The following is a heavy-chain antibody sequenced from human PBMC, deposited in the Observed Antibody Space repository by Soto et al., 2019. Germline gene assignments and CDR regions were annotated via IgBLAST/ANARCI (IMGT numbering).Heavy chain of an antibody. CDR1: GFTFSSYG. CDR2: ISYDGSNK. D-gene: IGHD3-16*01. J-gene: IGHJ4*02. CDR3: AILPWGTTHYYFDY. Sequence: QVQLVESGGGVVQPGRSLRLSCAASGFTFSSYGMHWVRQAPGKGLEWVAVISYDGSNKYYADPVKGRFTISRDNSKNTLYLQMNSLRAEDTAVYYCAILPWGTTHYYFDYWGQGTLVTVSS. V-gene: IGHV3-30*03.